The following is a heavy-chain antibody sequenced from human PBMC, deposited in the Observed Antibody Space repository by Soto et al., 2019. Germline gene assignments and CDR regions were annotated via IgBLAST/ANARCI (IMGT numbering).Heavy chain of an antibody. V-gene: IGHV3-23*01. Sequence: EVQLLESGGGLVQPGGSLRLSCAVSGFSFRSSPMSWVRRAPGKGLEWVSGINGGDDSKHYAESVRGRFTITRDNSKNPLLLQMNGLRVENPAIYYWAKDSHWGIISPTHDYWGQGTLVTVSS. CDR1: GFSFRSSP. CDR3: AKDSHWGIISPTHDY. J-gene: IGHJ4*02. CDR2: INGGDDSK. D-gene: IGHD3-16*01.